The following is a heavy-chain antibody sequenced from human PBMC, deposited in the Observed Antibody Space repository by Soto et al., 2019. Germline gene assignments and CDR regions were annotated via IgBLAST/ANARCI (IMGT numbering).Heavy chain of an antibody. V-gene: IGHV4-34*01. CDR1: GGSFSGYY. J-gene: IGHJ4*02. Sequence: SETLSLTCAVYGGSFSGYYWSWIRQPPGKGLEWIGEINHSGSTNYNPSLKSRVTISVDTSKNQFSLKLSSVTAADTAVYYCARERYSSSWYFDYWGQGTLVTVSS. CDR2: INHSGST. D-gene: IGHD6-13*01. CDR3: ARERYSSSWYFDY.